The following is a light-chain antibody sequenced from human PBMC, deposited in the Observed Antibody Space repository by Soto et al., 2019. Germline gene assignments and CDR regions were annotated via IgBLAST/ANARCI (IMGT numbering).Light chain of an antibody. Sequence: ALTQPASVSGSPGQSITISCTGGSSDIGGYNYVSWFQQHPGKVPKLMIYEVTNRPSGVSNRFSGSKSGSTASLTISGLQAEDEAAYYCSSYTSSNTLVLGNGTKVTV. CDR2: EVT. J-gene: IGLJ1*01. V-gene: IGLV2-14*01. CDR1: SSDIGGYNY. CDR3: SSYTSSNTLV.